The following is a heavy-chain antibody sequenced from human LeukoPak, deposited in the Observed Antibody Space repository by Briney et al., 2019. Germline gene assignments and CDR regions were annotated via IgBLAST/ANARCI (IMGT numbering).Heavy chain of an antibody. V-gene: IGHV3-23*01. CDR1: GFTFSTYG. CDR2: ISGSGGST. Sequence: AGGSLRLSCAASGFTFSTYGMNWVRQAPGKGLEWVSAISGSGGSTYYADSVKGRFTISRDNSKNTLYLQMNSLRAEDTAVYYCAKVRWTAVQNWFDPWGQGTLVTVSS. J-gene: IGHJ5*02. CDR3: AKVRWTAVQNWFDP. D-gene: IGHD6-13*01.